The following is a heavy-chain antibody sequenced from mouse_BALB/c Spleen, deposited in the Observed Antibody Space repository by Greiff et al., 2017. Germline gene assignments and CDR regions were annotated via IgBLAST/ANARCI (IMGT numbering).Heavy chain of an antibody. CDR3: AREGAYPRGFAY. D-gene: IGHD3-1*01. Sequence: QVQLKQSGAELARPGASVKMSCKASGYTFTSYTMHWVKQRPGQGLEWIGYINPSSGYTNYNQKFKDKATLTADKSSSTAYMQLSSLTSEDSAVYYCAREGAYPRGFAYWGQGTLVTVSA. V-gene: IGHV1-4*01. J-gene: IGHJ3*01. CDR1: GYTFTSYT. CDR2: INPSSGYT.